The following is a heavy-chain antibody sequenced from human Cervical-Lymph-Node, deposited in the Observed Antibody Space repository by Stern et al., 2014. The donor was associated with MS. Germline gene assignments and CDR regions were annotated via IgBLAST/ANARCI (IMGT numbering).Heavy chain of an antibody. CDR1: GGSVSSGSRY. CDR2: ISYSGNT. V-gene: IGHV4-31*03. CDR3: ARVTEFLRFFYPDY. D-gene: IGHD3-3*01. Sequence: VQLVESGPGLVKPSQTLSLTCTVSGGSVSSGSRYWSWIRQHPGKGLERVGDISYSGNTYYSPSLQSRLTISMDTSKNQFSLKLRSVTAADTAIYYCARVTEFLRFFYPDYWGQGTLVTVSS. J-gene: IGHJ4*02.